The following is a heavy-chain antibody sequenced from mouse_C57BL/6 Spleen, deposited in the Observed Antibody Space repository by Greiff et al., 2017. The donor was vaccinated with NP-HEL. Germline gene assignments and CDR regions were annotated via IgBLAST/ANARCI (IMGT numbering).Heavy chain of an antibody. CDR2: IDPSDSYT. J-gene: IGHJ4*01. CDR3: ARWVTTGGAMDY. Sequence: VQLQQPGAELVMPGASVKLSCKASGYTFTSYWMHWVTQRPGQGLEWIGEIDPSDSYTNYNQKFKGKSTLTVDKSSSTAYMQLSSLTSEDSAVYYCARWVTTGGAMDYWGQGTSVTVSS. D-gene: IGHD2-2*01. CDR1: GYTFTSYW. V-gene: IGHV1-69*01.